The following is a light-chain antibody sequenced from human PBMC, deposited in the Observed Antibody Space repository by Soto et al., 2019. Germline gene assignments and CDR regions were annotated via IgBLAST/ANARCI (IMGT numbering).Light chain of an antibody. Sequence: DIQMTQSPSSLSASVGDRVTITCRASQTINTYLNWYQQKPGKAPKLLIYGTSNLQSGVPSRFSGSGSETDFTLTISSLQPEDFATYYCQQSYSTPPCTFGQGTKLEIK. CDR2: GTS. V-gene: IGKV1-39*01. J-gene: IGKJ2*02. CDR3: QQSYSTPPCT. CDR1: QTINTY.